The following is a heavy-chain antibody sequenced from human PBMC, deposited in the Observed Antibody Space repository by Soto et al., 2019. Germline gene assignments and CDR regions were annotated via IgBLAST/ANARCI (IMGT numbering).Heavy chain of an antibody. Sequence: GASVNVSCKASGGTFSSYAISWVRQAPGQGLEWMGGIIPIFGTANYAQKFQGRVTITADESTSTAYMELSSLRSEDTAVYYCARNPYDILTSDYYYYYGMDVWGQGTTVTVSS. V-gene: IGHV1-69*13. CDR2: IIPIFGTA. D-gene: IGHD3-9*01. CDR1: GGTFSSYA. CDR3: ARNPYDILTSDYYYYYGMDV. J-gene: IGHJ6*02.